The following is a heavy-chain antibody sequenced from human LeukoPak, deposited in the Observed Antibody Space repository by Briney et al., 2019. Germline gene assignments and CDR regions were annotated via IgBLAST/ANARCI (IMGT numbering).Heavy chain of an antibody. CDR1: GGSISNYY. CDR3: ARGLYCSRSSCYKHAFDI. V-gene: IGHV4-59*01. CDR2: IYYSGST. J-gene: IGHJ3*02. Sequence: SETLSLTCTVSGGSISNYYWTWIRQPPGKGLVWIGDIYYSGSTNYNPSLKSRVTISVDTSKNQFSLKVSSVTSAGTAIYYCARGLYCSRSSCYKHAFDIWGQGTMVTVSS. D-gene: IGHD2-2*02.